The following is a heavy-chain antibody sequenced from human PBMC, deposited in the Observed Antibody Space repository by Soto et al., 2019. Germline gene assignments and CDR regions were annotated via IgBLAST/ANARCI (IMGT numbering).Heavy chain of an antibody. CDR2: IWYDGSNK. CDR3: ARDRRGYSYGPLFDY. CDR1: GFTFSSYG. Sequence: QVQLVESGGGVVQPGRSLRLSCAASGFTFSSYGMHWVRQAPGKGLEWVAVIWYDGSNKYYADSVKGRFTISRDNSKNTLYLQMNRLRAEDTAVYYCARDRRGYSYGPLFDYWGQGTLVTVSS. D-gene: IGHD5-18*01. V-gene: IGHV3-33*01. J-gene: IGHJ4*02.